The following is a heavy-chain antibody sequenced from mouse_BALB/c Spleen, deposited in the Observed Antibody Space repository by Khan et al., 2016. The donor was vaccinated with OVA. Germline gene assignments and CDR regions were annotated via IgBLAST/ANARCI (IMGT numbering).Heavy chain of an antibody. CDR1: GYSFTGYF. D-gene: IGHD2-10*01. CDR3: ARETYYGSSMDY. V-gene: IGHV1-20*02. CDR2: INPYNGDT. Sequence: VQLKQSGPELVKPGASVKISCKASGYSFTGYFMNWVMQSHGKSLEWIGRINPYNGDTFYNQKFKGKATLTVDKSSSTAHMERRSLASEDSAVYYCARETYYGSSMDYWGQGTSVTVSS. J-gene: IGHJ4*01.